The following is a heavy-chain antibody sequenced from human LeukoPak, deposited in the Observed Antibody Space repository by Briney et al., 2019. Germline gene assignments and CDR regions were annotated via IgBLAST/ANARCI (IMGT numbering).Heavy chain of an antibody. CDR1: GFAFSIFA. V-gene: IGHV3-30*18. D-gene: IGHD6-6*01. Sequence: GRSLRLSCAASGFAFSIFAIHWVRQAPDKGLEWVAVIAYDGSSKYYADSVKGRFTISRDNSKNMLYLQMNSLRAEDTAVYYCAKWKYSNSGIDDYWGQGTPVTVSS. J-gene: IGHJ4*02. CDR2: IAYDGSSK. CDR3: AKWKYSNSGIDDY.